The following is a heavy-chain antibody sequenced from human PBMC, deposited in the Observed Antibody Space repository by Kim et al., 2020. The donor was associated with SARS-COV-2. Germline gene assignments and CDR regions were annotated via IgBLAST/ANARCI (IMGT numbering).Heavy chain of an antibody. V-gene: IGHV3-11*06. CDR3: ARGRVYCGGDCYPSNWFDP. J-gene: IGHJ5*02. D-gene: IGHD2-21*02. Sequence: GRFTISRDNAKNSLYLQMNSLRAEDTAVYYCARGRVYCGGDCYPSNWFDPWGQGTLVTVSS.